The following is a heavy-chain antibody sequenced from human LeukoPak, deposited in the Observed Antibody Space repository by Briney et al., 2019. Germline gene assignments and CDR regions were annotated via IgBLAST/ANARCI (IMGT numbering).Heavy chain of an antibody. V-gene: IGHV4-59*01. J-gene: IGHJ5*02. CDR1: GGSISSFY. CDR2: IYNSGST. D-gene: IGHD5-18*01. CDR3: ARGTQLWLPTNWFDP. Sequence: HSETLSLTCPVSGGSISSFYWSWIRQPPGKGLEYIGYIYNSGSTNYSPSLKSRVTISVDTSKNQFSLKLSSVTAADTAVYYCARGTQLWLPTNWFDPWGQGTLVTVSS.